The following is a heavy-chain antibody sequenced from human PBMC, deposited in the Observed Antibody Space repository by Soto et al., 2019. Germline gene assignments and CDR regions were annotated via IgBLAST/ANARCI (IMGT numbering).Heavy chain of an antibody. CDR2: IYYNDDR. J-gene: IGHJ4*02. CDR1: GFSFTTAGVA. D-gene: IGHD5-12*01. CDR3: AQSDGGYEIIYFDF. V-gene: IGHV2-5*01. Sequence: QITLQESGPTLVKPTQTLTLTCTFSGFSFTTAGVAVGWIRQPPGGALEWLTLIYYNDDRRFSPSLKTRLTITGDTSKNQVVLSLTNVDPGDTATYFCAQSDGGYEIIYFDFCGQGMPVTVSS.